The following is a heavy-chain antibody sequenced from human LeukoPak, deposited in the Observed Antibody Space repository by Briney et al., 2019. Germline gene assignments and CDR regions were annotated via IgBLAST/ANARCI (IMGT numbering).Heavy chain of an antibody. CDR3: ARQPSGHPRDHYDC. V-gene: IGHV3-23*01. D-gene: IGHD2-15*01. Sequence: PGGSLRLSCAATGFTFSSYAMSWVRQAPGKGLEWVSAISGSGGSTYYADSVKGRFTISRDNSKNTLYLQMNSLRAEDTAVYYCARQPSGHPRDHYDCWGQGTLVTVSS. CDR1: GFTFSSYA. CDR2: ISGSGGST. J-gene: IGHJ4*02.